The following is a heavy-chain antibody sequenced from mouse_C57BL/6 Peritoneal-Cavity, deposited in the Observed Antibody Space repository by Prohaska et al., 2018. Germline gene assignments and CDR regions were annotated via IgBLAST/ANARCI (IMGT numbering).Heavy chain of an antibody. CDR3: AREGGSSSYWYFDV. CDR2: IYPGSGST. V-gene: IGHV1-55*01. D-gene: IGHD1-1*01. Sequence: MSCKASGYTFTSYWITWVKQRPGQGLEWIGDIYPGSGSTNYNEKFKSKATLTVDTSSSTAYMQLSSLTSEDSAVYYCAREGGSSSYWYFDVWGTRTPVTVSS. CDR1: GYTFTSYW. J-gene: IGHJ1*03.